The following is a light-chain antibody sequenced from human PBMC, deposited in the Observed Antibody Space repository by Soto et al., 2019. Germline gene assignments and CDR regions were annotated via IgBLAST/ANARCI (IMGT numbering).Light chain of an antibody. V-gene: IGKV1-5*03. CDR3: QQYDSYPYT. J-gene: IGKJ2*01. CDR1: QTISSW. CDR2: KAS. Sequence: DIQMTQSPSTLSTSVGDRVTITCRASQTISSWLAWYQEKPGKAPKLLIYKASTSESGVPSRFSGSGSGTEFPLPISSLQPDDFATYYCQQYDSYPYTFGQGTKLEIK.